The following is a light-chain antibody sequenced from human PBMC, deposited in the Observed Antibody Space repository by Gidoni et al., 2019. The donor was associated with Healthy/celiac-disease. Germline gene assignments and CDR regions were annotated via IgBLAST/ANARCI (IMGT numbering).Light chain of an antibody. CDR3: MQAIHTPFT. Sequence: DIVMNQSPLPLPVTPGEPASISCRASQSHLHSNGYNYLDWYLQKHGQSPQLLIYLGSSRASGVPDRVSGSGSGTDFTLKISRVEAEDVGVSYCMQAIHTPFTFGPGTKVDIK. J-gene: IGKJ3*01. CDR2: LGS. V-gene: IGKV2-28*01. CDR1: QSHLHSNGYNY.